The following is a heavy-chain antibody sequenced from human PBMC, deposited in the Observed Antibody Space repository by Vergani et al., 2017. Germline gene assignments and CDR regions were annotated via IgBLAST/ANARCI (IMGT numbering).Heavy chain of an antibody. CDR3: AKNGPRGYSGYDYNWFDP. CDR1: GFTFSSYA. J-gene: IGHJ5*02. V-gene: IGHV3-23*01. CDR2: ISGSGGST. D-gene: IGHD5-12*01. Sequence: EVQLLESGGGLVQPGGSLRLSCAASGFTFSSYAMSWVRQAPGKGLEWVSAISGSGGSTYYADSVKGRFTISRDNSKNTLYLQMNSLRAEDTAVDYCAKNGPRGYSGYDYNWFDPWGQGTLVTVSS.